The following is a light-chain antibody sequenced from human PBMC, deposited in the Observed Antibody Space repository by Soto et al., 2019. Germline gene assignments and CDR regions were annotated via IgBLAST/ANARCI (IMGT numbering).Light chain of an antibody. J-gene: IGLJ1*01. CDR1: SSNIGAGYD. Sequence: QSVLTQPPSVSGAPGQRVTISCTGSSSNIGAGYDVHWYQQLPGTAPKLLIYGNSNRPSGVPDRFSGSKSGTSASLAITGLQAEDEADYYCQSYDNSLSWVFGTGTKVTVL. V-gene: IGLV1-40*01. CDR3: QSYDNSLSWV. CDR2: GNS.